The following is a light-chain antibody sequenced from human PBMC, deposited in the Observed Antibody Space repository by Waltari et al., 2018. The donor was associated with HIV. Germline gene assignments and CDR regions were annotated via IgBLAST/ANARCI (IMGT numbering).Light chain of an antibody. J-gene: IGLJ2*01. V-gene: IGLV2-23*02. CDR2: EVS. CDR3: CSYAGSSTLV. Sequence: QSALTQPASVSGSPGQSLTTPCPGTRTAFGTYTLVSWYQQHPGKAPKLMIYEVSKRPSGVSNRFSGSKSGNTASLTISGLQAEDEADYYCCSYAGSSTLVFGGGTKLTVL. CDR1: RTAFGTYTL.